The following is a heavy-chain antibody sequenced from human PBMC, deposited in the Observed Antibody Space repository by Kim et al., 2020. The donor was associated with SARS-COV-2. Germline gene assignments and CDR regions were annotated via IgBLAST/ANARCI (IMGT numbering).Heavy chain of an antibody. D-gene: IGHD3-16*01. J-gene: IGHJ6*03. CDR3: ARDSMFTSGYYDPFYYYMDV. V-gene: IGHV3-30*07. Sequence: GRITIARDNSKNALYLQMNSLRAEDTAVYYCARDSMFTSGYYDPFYYYMDVWGKGTTVTVSS.